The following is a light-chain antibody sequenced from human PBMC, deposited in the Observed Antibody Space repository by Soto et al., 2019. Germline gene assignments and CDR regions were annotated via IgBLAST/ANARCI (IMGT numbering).Light chain of an antibody. CDR2: GAS. Sequence: EIVMTQSPATLSVSPGERATLSCRASQSVSSNLAWYQQNPGQAPRLLIYGASTRATGIPARFSGSGSGTAFTLTISSLQSEDFAVYYCQQYNNWPFPSWTFGQGTKVEIK. V-gene: IGKV3-15*01. J-gene: IGKJ1*01. CDR3: QQYNNWPFPSWT. CDR1: QSVSSN.